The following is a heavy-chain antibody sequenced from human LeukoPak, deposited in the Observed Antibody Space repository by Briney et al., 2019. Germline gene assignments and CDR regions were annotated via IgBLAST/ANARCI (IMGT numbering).Heavy chain of an antibody. D-gene: IGHD1-26*01. CDR2: ISSSGSTI. CDR1: GFTFSRYE. CDR3: ARAGGSGSYLMAFDI. V-gene: IGHV3-48*03. J-gene: IGHJ3*02. Sequence: GGSLRLSCAASGFTFSRYEMNWVRQAPGKGLEWVSYISSSGSTIYYADSVKGRFTISRDNAKNSLYLQMNSLRAEDTAVYYCARAGGSGSYLMAFDIWGQGTMVTVSS.